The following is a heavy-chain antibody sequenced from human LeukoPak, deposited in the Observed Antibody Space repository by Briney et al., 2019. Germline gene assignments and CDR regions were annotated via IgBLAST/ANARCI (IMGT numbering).Heavy chain of an antibody. J-gene: IGHJ5*02. Sequence: SETLSLTCTVSGDSINSRSYYWGWIRQPPGKGLEWIGSISYSGTTYYNPSLKSRVTIFEDTSKNQFSLKLSSVTAADTAVYYCARLLRRDNWFDPWGQGTLVTVSS. V-gene: IGHV4-39*01. CDR2: ISYSGTT. D-gene: IGHD2/OR15-2a*01. CDR3: ARLLRRDNWFDP. CDR1: GDSINSRSYY.